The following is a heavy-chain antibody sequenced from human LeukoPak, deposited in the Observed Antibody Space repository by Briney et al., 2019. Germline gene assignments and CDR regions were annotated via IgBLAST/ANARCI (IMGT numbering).Heavy chain of an antibody. CDR1: GFTFSSYA. V-gene: IGHV3-48*04. D-gene: IGHD3-3*01. CDR3: ARSDEDDSYGMDV. J-gene: IGHJ6*02. CDR2: ISSSGSTI. Sequence: GGSLRLSCAASGFTFSSYAMSWVRQAPGKGLEWVSYISSSGSTIYYADSVKGRFTISRDNAKNSLYLQMNSLRAEDTAVYYCARSDEDDSYGMDVWGQGTTVTVSS.